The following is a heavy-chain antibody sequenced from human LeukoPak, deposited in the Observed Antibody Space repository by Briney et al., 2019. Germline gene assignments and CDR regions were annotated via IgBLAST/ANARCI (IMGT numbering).Heavy chain of an antibody. CDR1: GFTFSSYG. CDR3: WGFDY. Sequence: GGSLRLSCAASGFTFSSYGMHWVRQAPGKGLEWVAVISYDGSNKYYADSVKGRFTISRDNSKNTLYLQMNSLRAEETAVYYCWGFDYWGQGTLVTVSS. CDR2: ISYDGSNK. J-gene: IGHJ4*02. V-gene: IGHV3-30*03. D-gene: IGHD7-27*01.